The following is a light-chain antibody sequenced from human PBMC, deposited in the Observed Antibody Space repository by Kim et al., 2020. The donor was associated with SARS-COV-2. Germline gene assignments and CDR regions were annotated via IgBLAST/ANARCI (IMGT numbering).Light chain of an antibody. V-gene: IGKV4-1*01. CDR1: QTILYNSNNKNY. CDR2: WAW. Sequence: DIVMTQSPDSLAVSLGERATINCKSSQTILYNSNNKNYLAWYQQKPGQPPKLLIYWAWTRHSGVPDRFSGSGSGTDFTLTISSLQAEDVAVYYCHQYHSTPWTFGQGTKVDIK. CDR3: HQYHSTPWT. J-gene: IGKJ1*01.